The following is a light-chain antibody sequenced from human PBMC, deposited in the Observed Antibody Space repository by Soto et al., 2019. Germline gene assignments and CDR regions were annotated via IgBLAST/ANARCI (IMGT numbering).Light chain of an antibody. Sequence: EIVMPQSPATLPVAPGERATLSCRAIQSVSGDLAWYQQKPGQAPRLLRYGASTRATVIPARFSGSGSGTEFTLTSSSLQSEDCAVYSCQQYNNWPSWTFGQGTKVEIK. J-gene: IGKJ1*01. CDR1: QSVSGD. CDR2: GAS. CDR3: QQYNNWPSWT. V-gene: IGKV3-15*01.